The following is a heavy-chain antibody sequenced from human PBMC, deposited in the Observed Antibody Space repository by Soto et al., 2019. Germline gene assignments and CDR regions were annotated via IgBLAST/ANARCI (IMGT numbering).Heavy chain of an antibody. D-gene: IGHD2-8*02. J-gene: IGHJ6*02. CDR3: TIGTRAYGMDV. Sequence: PGGSLRLSCTGSGFTFGDYAMSWVRRAPGKGLEWVGFIKSKAYGGTTEWAASVRGRFTFSRDDSKRIAYLQKNSLKTEDTGVDWCTIGTRAYGMDVWGQGTTVTVSS. CDR1: GFTFGDYA. CDR2: IKSKAYGGTT. V-gene: IGHV3-49*04.